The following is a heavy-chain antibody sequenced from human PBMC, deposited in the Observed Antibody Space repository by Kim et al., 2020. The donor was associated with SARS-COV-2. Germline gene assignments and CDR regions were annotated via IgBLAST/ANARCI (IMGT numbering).Heavy chain of an antibody. CDR2: TRNKANSYTT. D-gene: IGHD3-9*01. V-gene: IGHV3-72*01. CDR3: ASTSFYWRNPRIYGM. CDR1: GFTFSDHY. J-gene: IGHJ6*01. Sequence: GGSLRFSCAASGFTFSDHYMDWVRQAPGKGLEWVGRTRNKANSYTTEYSASVKGRFTISRDDSKNSLYLQMNSLKTEDTAVYYCASTSFYWRNPRIYGM.